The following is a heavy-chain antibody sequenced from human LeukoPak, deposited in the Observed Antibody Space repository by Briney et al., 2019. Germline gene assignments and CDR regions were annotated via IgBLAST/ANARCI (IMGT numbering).Heavy chain of an antibody. CDR2: IRSKAYGGTT. CDR3: TRGWARGYSGYDYSDY. Sequence: PGGSLRLSCTASGFTFGDYAMSWVRQAPGKGLEWVGFIRSKAYGGTTEYAASVKGRFTISRDDSKSIAYLQMNSLKTEDTAVYYCTRGWARGYSGYDYSDYWGQGTLVTVSS. J-gene: IGHJ4*02. CDR1: GFTFGDYA. V-gene: IGHV3-49*04. D-gene: IGHD5-12*01.